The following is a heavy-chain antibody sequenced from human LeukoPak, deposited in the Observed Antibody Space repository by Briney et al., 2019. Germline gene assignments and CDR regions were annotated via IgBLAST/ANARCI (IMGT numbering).Heavy chain of an antibody. Sequence: PGGSLRLSCAASGFTFSSYAMSWVRQAPGKGLEWVSAISGSGGSTYYADSVKGRFTISRDNSKNTLYLQMNSLRAEDTAVCYCAKTSYYYDSSGYYYGYYFDYWGQGTLVTVSS. CDR3: AKTSYYYDSSGYYYGYYFDY. CDR1: GFTFSSYA. D-gene: IGHD3-22*01. V-gene: IGHV3-23*01. CDR2: ISGSGGST. J-gene: IGHJ4*02.